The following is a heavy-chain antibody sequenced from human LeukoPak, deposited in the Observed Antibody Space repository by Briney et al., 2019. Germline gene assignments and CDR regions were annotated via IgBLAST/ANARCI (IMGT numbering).Heavy chain of an antibody. CDR1: IDSNSSGDYY. V-gene: IGHV4-31*03. Sequence: TSDTVSLPCTVSIDSNSSGDYYCKWSRKHPEKILERFGYIFYSGSADYNPFLKSRVTISVDTYKNQFSLKLSAVAAADTAVYCCARGSTLIRGFDYWGQGTLVTVAS. CDR2: IFYSGSA. D-gene: IGHD3-10*01. CDR3: ARGSTLIRGFDY. J-gene: IGHJ4*02.